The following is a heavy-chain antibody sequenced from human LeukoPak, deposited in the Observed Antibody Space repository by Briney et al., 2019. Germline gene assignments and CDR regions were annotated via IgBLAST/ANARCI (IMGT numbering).Heavy chain of an antibody. D-gene: IGHD3-22*01. CDR1: GFMFSSYG. V-gene: IGHV3-30*02. CDR2: IRSDGSNK. J-gene: IGHJ4*02. Sequence: GGSLRLSCAASGFMFSSYGMHWVRQAPGKGLEWVAFIRSDGSNKYYADSVKGRFTISRDNSKNTLYLQMNSLRAEDTAVYYCARDKGVGYYYDSSGYSYWGQGTLVTVSS. CDR3: ARDKGVGYYYDSSGYSY.